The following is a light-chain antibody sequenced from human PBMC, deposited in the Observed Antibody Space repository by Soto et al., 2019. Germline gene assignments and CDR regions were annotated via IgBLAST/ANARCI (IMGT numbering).Light chain of an antibody. CDR2: DAS. CDR1: QSVSSY. CDR3: QQRSNWPRNT. J-gene: IGKJ4*01. Sequence: EIVLTQSPATLSLSPGERATLSCRASQSVSSYLAWYQQKPGQAPRLPIYDASNRATGIPARFSGSGSGTDFTLTISSLEPEDFAVYYCQQRSNWPRNTFGGGTKVEIK. V-gene: IGKV3-11*01.